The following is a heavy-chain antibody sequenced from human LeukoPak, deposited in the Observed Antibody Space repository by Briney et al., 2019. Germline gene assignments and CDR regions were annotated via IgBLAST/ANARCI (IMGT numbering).Heavy chain of an antibody. D-gene: IGHD3-22*01. CDR2: MYYSGST. CDR3: ARYFTYYYDSSGYPRDAFDI. J-gene: IGHJ3*02. Sequence: SETLSLTCTVYGCSIGGYYWSWIRQSPGKGLVWIGYMYYSGSTNYNPSLKSRVTISIDMSKNQFSLTLSSVTAANTAVYNLARYFTYYYDSSGYPRDAFDIWGQGTMVTVSS. CDR1: GCSIGGYY. V-gene: IGHV4-59*08.